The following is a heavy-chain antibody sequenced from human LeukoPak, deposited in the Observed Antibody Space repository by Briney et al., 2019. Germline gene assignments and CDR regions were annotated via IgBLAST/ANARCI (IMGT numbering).Heavy chain of an antibody. J-gene: IGHJ4*02. CDR2: IKEDGSEK. CDR3: ASGSGWTFEY. Sequence: GGSLRLSCAVSRFTLTTRWMNWVRQAPGKGLEWVAIIKEDGSEKLYVDSVKGRFTISRDNAKNSLYLQMDNLRAEDTAVYYCASGSGWTFEYWGQGTQVTVSS. CDR1: RFTLTTRW. D-gene: IGHD6-19*01. V-gene: IGHV3-7*01.